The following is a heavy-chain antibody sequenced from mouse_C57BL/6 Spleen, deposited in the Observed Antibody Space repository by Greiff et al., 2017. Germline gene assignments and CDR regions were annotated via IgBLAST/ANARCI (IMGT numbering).Heavy chain of an antibody. CDR1: GYTFTSYW. CDR2: IHPNSGST. V-gene: IGHV1-64*01. J-gene: IGHJ4*01. D-gene: IGHD1-1*01. CDR3: HYYGSSYDAMDY. Sequence: QVHVKQPGAELVKPGASVKLSCKASGYTFTSYWMHWVKQRPGQGLEWIGMIHPNSGSTNYNEKFKSKATLTVDKSSSTAYMQLSSLTSEDSAVYYCHYYGSSYDAMDYWGQGTSVTVSS.